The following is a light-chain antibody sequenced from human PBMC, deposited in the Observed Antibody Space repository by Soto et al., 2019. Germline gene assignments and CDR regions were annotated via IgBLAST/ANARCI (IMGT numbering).Light chain of an antibody. CDR1: SSNIGSNY. Sequence: NFMLTQPHSVSESPGKTVTISCTRSSSNIGSNYVQWYQQRPGSAPTTLIYEDDQRPSGVPDRFSGSIDRSSNSASLTISGLKTEDEADYYCQSYDSTTPVVFGGGTKLTVL. CDR3: QSYDSTTPVV. CDR2: EDD. J-gene: IGLJ2*01. V-gene: IGLV6-57*04.